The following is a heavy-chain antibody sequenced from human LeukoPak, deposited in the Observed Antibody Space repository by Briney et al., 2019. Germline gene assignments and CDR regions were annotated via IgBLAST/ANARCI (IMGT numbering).Heavy chain of an antibody. CDR2: INHSGSS. Sequence: SSETLSLACAVYCGFFSGYYWSWIRQPPGKGLEWIGEINHSGSSNYNPSLKSRVTISVDTSKNQFSLKLSSVTAADTAVYYCARGCDDSSGYYQYYFDYWGQGTLVTVSS. D-gene: IGHD3-22*01. CDR1: CGFFSGYY. V-gene: IGHV4-34*01. J-gene: IGHJ4*02. CDR3: ARGCDDSSGYYQYYFDY.